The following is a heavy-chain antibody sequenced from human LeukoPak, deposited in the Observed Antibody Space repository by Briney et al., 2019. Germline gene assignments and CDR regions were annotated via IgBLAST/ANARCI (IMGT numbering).Heavy chain of an antibody. J-gene: IGHJ5*02. D-gene: IGHD6-19*01. CDR1: GFTFSSYS. V-gene: IGHV3-21*01. CDR2: ISSSSSYI. CDR3: ARDIAVAGNGGNWFDP. Sequence: GGSLRLSCAASGFTFSSYSMNWVRQAPGKGLEWVSSISSSSSYIYYADSVKGRFTISRDNAKNSLYLQMNSLRAEDTAVYYCARDIAVAGNGGNWFDPWGQGTLVTVSS.